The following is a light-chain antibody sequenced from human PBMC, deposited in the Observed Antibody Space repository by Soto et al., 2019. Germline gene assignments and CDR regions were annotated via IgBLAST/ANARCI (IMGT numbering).Light chain of an antibody. CDR1: SGHSSYA. CDR2: LNSDGSH. J-gene: IGLJ2*01. CDR3: QTWVTGIQV. V-gene: IGLV4-69*01. Sequence: QLVLTQSPSASASLGASVKLTCTLSSGHSSYAIAWHQQRPEKGPRYLMKLNSDGSHSKGDGIPDRFSGSSSGADRYLTISSLQSEDEADYYCQTWVTGIQVFGGGTQLTVL.